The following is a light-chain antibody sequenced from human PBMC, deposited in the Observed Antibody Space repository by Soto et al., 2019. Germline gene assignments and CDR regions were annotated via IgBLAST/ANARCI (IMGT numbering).Light chain of an antibody. CDR2: DAS. CDR3: QQRSNWPLT. Sequence: EIVLTQSPATLSLSPGERATLSCRASQSVSSYLAWYQQKPGQAPRLLIYDASNRATGIPARFSGSGSGTDFPLIISSLEPEDFAVYYCQQRSNWPLTFGPGTKVDIK. J-gene: IGKJ3*01. V-gene: IGKV3-11*01. CDR1: QSVSSY.